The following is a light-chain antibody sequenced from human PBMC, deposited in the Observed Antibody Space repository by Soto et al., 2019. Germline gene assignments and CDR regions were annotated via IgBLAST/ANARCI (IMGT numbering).Light chain of an antibody. Sequence: DIQMTQSPSTLSASVGDRVTITCRASQSISTWLVWYQQKPGKAPKVLIYDASSLQSGVPSRFSGHGSGTDFTLTNSSLQPDDSAIYYCQQYKTYTTFGQGTKLEIK. J-gene: IGKJ2*01. CDR3: QQYKTYTT. CDR2: DAS. CDR1: QSISTW. V-gene: IGKV1-5*01.